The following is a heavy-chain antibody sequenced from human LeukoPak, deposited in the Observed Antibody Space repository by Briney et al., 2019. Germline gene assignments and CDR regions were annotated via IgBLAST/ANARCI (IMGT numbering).Heavy chain of an antibody. Sequence: GGSLRLSCVASGFTFSSHAMHWVRQAPGKGLEYVSVVSSNGGTTYYASSVKGRFTISRDNSKNTLYLQMGSLRPEDMSVYYCARASVTSWKYGMDVWGRGTTVTVSS. CDR2: VSSNGGTT. CDR3: ARASVTSWKYGMDV. D-gene: IGHD4-17*01. CDR1: GFTFSSHA. J-gene: IGHJ6*02. V-gene: IGHV3-64*01.